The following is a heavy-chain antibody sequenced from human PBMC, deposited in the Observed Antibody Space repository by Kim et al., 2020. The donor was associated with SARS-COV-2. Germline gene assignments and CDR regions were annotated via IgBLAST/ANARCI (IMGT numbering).Heavy chain of an antibody. V-gene: IGHV4-34*01. J-gene: IGHJ4*02. Sequence: SETLSLTCAVYGGSFSGYYWSWIRQPPGKGLEWIGEINHSGSTNYNPSLKSRVTISVDTSKNQFSLKLSSVTAADTAVYYCARVGGSAGVARRGFDYWGQGTLVTVSS. D-gene: IGHD6-19*01. CDR3: ARVGGSAGVARRGFDY. CDR1: GGSFSGYY. CDR2: INHSGST.